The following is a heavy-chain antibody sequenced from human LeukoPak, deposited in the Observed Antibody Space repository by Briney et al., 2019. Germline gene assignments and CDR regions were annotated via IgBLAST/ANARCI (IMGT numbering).Heavy chain of an antibody. D-gene: IGHD3-10*01. CDR2: INHSGST. CDR1: GGSFGGYY. CDR3: ARHLSYGSGSYDS. J-gene: IGHJ4*02. V-gene: IGHV4-34*01. Sequence: PSGTLSLTCAVYGGSFGGYYWSWIRQPPGKGLEWIGEINHSGSTNYNPSLKSRVTISVDTSKNQFSLKLSSVTAADTAVYYCARHLSYGSGSYDSWGQGTLVTVSS.